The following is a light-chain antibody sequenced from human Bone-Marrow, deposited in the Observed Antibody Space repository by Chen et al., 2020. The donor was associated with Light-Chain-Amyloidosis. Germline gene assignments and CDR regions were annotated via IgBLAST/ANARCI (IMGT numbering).Light chain of an antibody. CDR3: QSYDLSLYGAV. J-gene: IGLJ2*01. Sequence: QSLLTQPPPVSGAPGQRVTISCTGSSSNIGAGYDVHWYQQLPGIAPKLLIYGNNNRPSGVPDRFSGSKSGTSASLAITGLQAEDEADYYCQSYDLSLYGAVFGGGTRVTVL. CDR1: SSNIGAGYD. CDR2: GNN. V-gene: IGLV1-40*01.